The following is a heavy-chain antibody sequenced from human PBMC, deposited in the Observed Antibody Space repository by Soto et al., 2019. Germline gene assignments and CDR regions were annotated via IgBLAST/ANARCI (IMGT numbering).Heavy chain of an antibody. CDR3: SHGYAQYFES. D-gene: IGHD5-18*01. CDR2: IKSTTDGGTT. V-gene: IGHV3-15*07. Sequence: PGGSLGLSCAVYGFSVTNVWMKWVRQAPGKGLEWVGRIKSTTDGGTTDYAAPVKGRFSISRNDSRNTLFLQMNSLKTEDTAVYYCSHGYAQYFESWGQGT. CDR1: GFSVTNVW. J-gene: IGHJ4*02.